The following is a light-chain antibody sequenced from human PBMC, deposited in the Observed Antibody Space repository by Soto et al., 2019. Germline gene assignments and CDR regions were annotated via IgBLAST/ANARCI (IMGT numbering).Light chain of an antibody. CDR1: QSVSSSY. CDR2: GAS. Sequence: EIVLTQSPGTLSLSPGERATLSCRASQSVSSSYLAWYQQKPGQAPRLLIYGASSRAAGIPDRFSGSGSGTDFTLTISRLEPEDFAVYFCQQYSSSPATFGGG. V-gene: IGKV3-20*01. J-gene: IGKJ4*01. CDR3: QQYSSSPAT.